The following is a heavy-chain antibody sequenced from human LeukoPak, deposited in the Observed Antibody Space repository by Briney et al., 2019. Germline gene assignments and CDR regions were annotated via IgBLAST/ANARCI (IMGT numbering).Heavy chain of an antibody. V-gene: IGHV6-1*01. Sequence: SQTLSLTCAISGDSFSSNSAAWNWXRQSPXRGLEWLGRTYYRSKWYNDYAVSVKSQITINPDTSKNQFSLQLNYVPPEDTAVYYCARGWLERLTREVEDRFDPWGQGTLVTVSS. CDR1: GDSFSSNSAA. D-gene: IGHD1-1*01. J-gene: IGHJ5*02. CDR2: TYYRSKWYN. CDR3: ARGWLERLTREVEDRFDP.